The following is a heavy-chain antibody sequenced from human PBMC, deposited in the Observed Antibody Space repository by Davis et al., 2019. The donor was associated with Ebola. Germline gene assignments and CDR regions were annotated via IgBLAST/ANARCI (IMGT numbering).Heavy chain of an antibody. D-gene: IGHD3-10*01. CDR2: IFPGGSES. CDR3: ARPGDDMAMGG. J-gene: IGHJ4*02. CDR1: GYSFTTYW. Sequence: KVSCKGSGYSFTTYWIAWVRQMPGKGLEWMGAIFPGGSESRYSPSLQGQVTISADESITTAYLQWSSLRASDTAMYYCARPGDDMAMGGWGQGTLVTVSS. V-gene: IGHV5-51*01.